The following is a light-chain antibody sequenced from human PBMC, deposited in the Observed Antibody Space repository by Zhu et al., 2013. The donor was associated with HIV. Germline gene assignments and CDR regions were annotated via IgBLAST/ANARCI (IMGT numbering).Light chain of an antibody. CDR2: QTS. Sequence: DIHVTQSPSSVSASVGDRVTITCRASQTLTNWLAWYQQKPGKAPKLLIYQTSTLDTGVPSRFSASGSGTQFTLTVSSLQPDDFATYFCQHYDGHSGTFGQGTKVEI. CDR3: QHYDGHSGT. V-gene: IGKV1-5*03. CDR1: QTLTNW. J-gene: IGKJ1*01.